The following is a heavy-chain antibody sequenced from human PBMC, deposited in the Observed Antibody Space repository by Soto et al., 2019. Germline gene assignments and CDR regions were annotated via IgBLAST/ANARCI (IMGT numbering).Heavy chain of an antibody. J-gene: IGHJ6*03. V-gene: IGHV4-59*01. CDR2: IYYSGST. CDR3: ARDGGPGFGRSGYYPGDYYYYYMDV. CDR1: GGSISSYY. D-gene: IGHD3-3*01. Sequence: SETLSLTCTVSGGSISSYYWSWIRQPPGKGLEWIGYIYYSGSTNYNPSLKSRVTISVDTSKNQFSLKLSPVTAADTAVYYCARDGGPGFGRSGYYPGDYYYYYMDVWGKGTTVTVSS.